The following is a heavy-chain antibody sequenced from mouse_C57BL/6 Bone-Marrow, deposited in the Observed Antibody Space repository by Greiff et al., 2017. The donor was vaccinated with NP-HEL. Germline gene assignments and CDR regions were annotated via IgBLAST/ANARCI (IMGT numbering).Heavy chain of an antibody. CDR2: ISSGGSYT. CDR1: GFTFSSYG. Sequence: EVKLMESGGDLVKPGGSLKLSCAASGFTFSSYGMSSVRQTPDKRLEWVATISSGGSYTYYPDSVKGRFTISRDNAKNTLYLQMSSLKSEDTAMYYCARHEDGYDLYAMDYWGQGTSVTVSS. J-gene: IGHJ4*01. CDR3: ARHEDGYDLYAMDY. V-gene: IGHV5-6*01. D-gene: IGHD2-2*01.